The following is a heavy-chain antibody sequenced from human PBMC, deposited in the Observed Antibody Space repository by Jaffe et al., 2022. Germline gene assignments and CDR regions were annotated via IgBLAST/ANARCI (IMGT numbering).Heavy chain of an antibody. D-gene: IGHD5-12*01. CDR3: AKGCFSGYDSGWAFDI. J-gene: IGHJ3*02. V-gene: IGHV3-23*01. CDR2: ISGSGGST. Sequence: EVQLLESGGGLVQPGGSLRLSCAASGFTFSSYAMSWVRQAPGKGLEWVSAISGSGGSTYYADSVKGRFTISRDNSKNTLYLQMNSLRAEDTAVYYCAKGCFSGYDSGWAFDIWGQGTMVTVSS. CDR1: GFTFSSYA.